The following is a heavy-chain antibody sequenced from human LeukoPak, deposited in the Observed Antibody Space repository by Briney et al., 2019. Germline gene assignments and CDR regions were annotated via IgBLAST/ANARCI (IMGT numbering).Heavy chain of an antibody. V-gene: IGHV3-21*01. Sequence: GGSLRLSCAASGFTFSSYIMNWVRQAPGKGPEWVSSISSSSAYIYYADSVKGRFTISRDNAKSSLFLQMNSLRDEDTAVYYCATSSIALAGTVDYWGQGTLVTVAS. D-gene: IGHD6-19*01. CDR3: ATSSIALAGTVDY. J-gene: IGHJ4*02. CDR1: GFTFSSYI. CDR2: ISSSSAYI.